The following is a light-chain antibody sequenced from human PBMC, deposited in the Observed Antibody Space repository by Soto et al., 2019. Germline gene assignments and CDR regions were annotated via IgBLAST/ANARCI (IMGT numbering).Light chain of an antibody. Sequence: QSALTQPASVSGSRGQSITISCTGTSSDIGAYNYVSWYQQHPGKAPKLMIYGVTNRPSGVSNRFSGSKSGNTASLTISGLQAEDEADYYCSSYTTGTPYVFGTGTKVTVL. CDR3: SSYTTGTPYV. CDR2: GVT. V-gene: IGLV2-14*01. J-gene: IGLJ1*01. CDR1: SSDIGAYNY.